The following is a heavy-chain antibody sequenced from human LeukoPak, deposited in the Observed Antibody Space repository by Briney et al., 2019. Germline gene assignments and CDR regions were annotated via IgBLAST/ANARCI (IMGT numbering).Heavy chain of an antibody. CDR1: GFTFSSYA. J-gene: IGHJ6*03. D-gene: IGHD3-3*01. CDR3: AKDRSSRYDFWSGSFSHYYYYYMDV. Sequence: GGSLRLSCAASGFTFSSYAMSWVRQAPGKGLEWVSAISGGSADYADSVRGRFSISIDNSKNTLYLQMNSLRAEDTAVYYCAKDRSSRYDFWSGSFSHYYYYYMDVWGKGTTVTVSS. V-gene: IGHV3-23*01. CDR2: ISGGSA.